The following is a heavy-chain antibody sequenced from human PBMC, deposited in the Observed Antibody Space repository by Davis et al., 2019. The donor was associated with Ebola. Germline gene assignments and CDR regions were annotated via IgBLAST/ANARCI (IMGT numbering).Heavy chain of an antibody. D-gene: IGHD3/OR15-3a*01. CDR1: GYTFTSYD. V-gene: IGHV1-8*01. CDR3: ARGESDWLSSGYYFDY. CDR2: MNPNSGNT. J-gene: IGHJ4*02. Sequence: AASVKVSCKASGYTFTSYDINWVRQATGQGLEWMGWMNPNSGNTGYAQMFQGRVTMTRNTSITTAYMELSNLRSEDTAVYYCARGESDWLSSGYYFDYWGQGTLVTVSS.